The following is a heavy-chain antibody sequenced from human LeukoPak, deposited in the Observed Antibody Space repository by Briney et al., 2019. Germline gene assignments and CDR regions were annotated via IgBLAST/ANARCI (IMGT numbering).Heavy chain of an antibody. V-gene: IGHV3-33*01. CDR1: GFTFGGYG. CDR3: TRYNNDHFDY. J-gene: IGHJ4*02. CDR2: IAYDGSRA. Sequence: GRSLRLSCAGSGFTFGGYGMHWFRQTPGKGLEWVAVIAYDGSRAFYADSVKGRFTISRDNSKNTMSVQMDDLRAEDTADYYCTRYNNDHFDYWGQGTLVTVSS. D-gene: IGHD1-14*01.